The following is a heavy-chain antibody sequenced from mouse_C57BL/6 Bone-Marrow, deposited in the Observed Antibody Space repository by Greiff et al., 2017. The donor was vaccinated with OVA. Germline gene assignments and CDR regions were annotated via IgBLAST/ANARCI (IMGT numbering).Heavy chain of an antibody. CDR2: ISYDGSN. CDR3: ARAVAPYAMDY. CDR1: GYSITSGYY. Sequence: DVKLQESGPGLVKPSQSLSLTCSVTGYSITSGYYWNWIRQFPGNKLEWMGYISYDGSNNYNPSLKNRISITRDTSKNQFFLKLNSVTTEDTATYYCARAVAPYAMDYWGQGTSVTVSS. D-gene: IGHD1-1*01. J-gene: IGHJ4*01. V-gene: IGHV3-6*01.